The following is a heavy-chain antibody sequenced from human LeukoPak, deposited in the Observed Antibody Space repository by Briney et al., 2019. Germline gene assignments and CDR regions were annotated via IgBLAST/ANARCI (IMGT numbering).Heavy chain of an antibody. CDR3: AKDLKSGYYFGQFDY. Sequence: LPGGSLRLSCLAAGFTFSSYAMSWVRQAPGKGLEWVSAIRGRGGRTYYAGSVKGRFTISRDNSKNTLYLQMNSLRAEDTAVHYCAKDLKSGYYFGQFDYWGQGTLVTVSS. CDR1: GFTFSSYA. V-gene: IGHV3-23*01. CDR2: IRGRGGRT. J-gene: IGHJ4*02. D-gene: IGHD3-22*01.